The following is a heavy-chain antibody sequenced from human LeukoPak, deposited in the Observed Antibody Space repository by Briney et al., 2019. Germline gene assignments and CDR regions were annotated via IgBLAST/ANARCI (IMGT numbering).Heavy chain of an antibody. Sequence: ASVKVSCKASGYTFTGYYMHWVRQAPGQGLEWMGWINPNSGGTNYAQKFQGRVTMTRDTSISTAYMELSRLRSGDTAVYYCARDAAYFDWFDSWGQGTLVTVSS. D-gene: IGHD3-9*01. CDR3: ARDAAYFDWFDS. CDR2: INPNSGGT. J-gene: IGHJ5*01. CDR1: GYTFTGYY. V-gene: IGHV1-2*02.